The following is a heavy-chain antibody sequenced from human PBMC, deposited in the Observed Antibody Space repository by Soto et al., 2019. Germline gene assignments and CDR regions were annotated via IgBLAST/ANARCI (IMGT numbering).Heavy chain of an antibody. CDR3: ARTYYYGSGTPSNYYYYYMDV. CDR1: GGSISSYY. CDR2: IYYSGST. V-gene: IGHV4-59*08. J-gene: IGHJ6*03. Sequence: SETLSLTCTVSGGSISSYYWSWILKPPGKGLEWIGYIYYSGSTNYNPSLKSRVTISVDTSKNQFSLKLSSVTAADTAVYYCARTYYYGSGTPSNYYYYYMDVWGKGTTVT. D-gene: IGHD3-10*01.